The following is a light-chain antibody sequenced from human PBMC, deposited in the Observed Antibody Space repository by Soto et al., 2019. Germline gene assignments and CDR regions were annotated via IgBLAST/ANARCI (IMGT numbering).Light chain of an antibody. J-gene: IGKJ1*01. CDR2: VAY. CDR1: QSLXSSY. CDR3: QQYGSSPPGWT. Sequence: IELTQSPCTLSLSPGQRATLSCRASQSLXSSYLAWYLQNPGQAPRLLXXVAYXRATGIPDRFSGSGSGTDFTLTISRLEPEDFAVEYCQQYGSSPPGWTFGQGTKVDI. V-gene: IGKV3-20*01.